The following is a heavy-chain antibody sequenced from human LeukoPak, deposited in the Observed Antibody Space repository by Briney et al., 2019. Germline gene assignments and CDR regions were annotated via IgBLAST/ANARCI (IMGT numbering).Heavy chain of an antibody. CDR2: ISGSGGST. Sequence: GGSLRLSCAASGFSFSSVAMTWVRQAPGKGLEGVSAISGSGGSTYYADSVKGRFTISRDNSKNTLYLQMNSLRAEDTAVYYCAKGAWELPLQSFDYWGQGTLVTVSS. D-gene: IGHD1-26*01. V-gene: IGHV3-23*01. J-gene: IGHJ4*02. CDR3: AKGAWELPLQSFDY. CDR1: GFSFSSVA.